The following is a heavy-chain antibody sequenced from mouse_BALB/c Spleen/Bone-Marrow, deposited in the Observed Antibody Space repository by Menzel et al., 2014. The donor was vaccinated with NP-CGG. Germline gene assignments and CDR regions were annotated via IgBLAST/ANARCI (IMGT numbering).Heavy chain of an antibody. J-gene: IGHJ4*01. D-gene: IGHD2-14*01. V-gene: IGHV3-2*02. CDR1: GYSITSDYA. Sequence: VQLKHSGPGLVKPSQSLSLTCTVTGYSITSDYAWNWIRQFPGNKLEWMGYISYSGSTSYNPSLKSRVSITRDTSKNQFFLQLNSVTTEDTATYYCARGGYDDAMDYWGQGTSVTVSS. CDR3: ARGGYDDAMDY. CDR2: ISYSGST.